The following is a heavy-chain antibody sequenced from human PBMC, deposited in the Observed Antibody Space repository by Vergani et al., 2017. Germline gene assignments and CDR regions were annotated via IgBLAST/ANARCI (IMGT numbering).Heavy chain of an antibody. CDR1: GGSFSGYY. CDR3: ARGPRIAAAGAYYYYYMDV. J-gene: IGHJ6*03. Sequence: QVQLQQWGAGLLKPSETLSLTCAVYGGSFSGYYWSWIRQPPGKGLEWIGEINHSGSTNYNPSLKSRVTISVDTSKNQFSLKLISVTAADTAVYYCARGPRIAAAGAYYYYYMDVWGKGTTVTVSS. CDR2: INHSGST. V-gene: IGHV4-34*01. D-gene: IGHD6-13*01.